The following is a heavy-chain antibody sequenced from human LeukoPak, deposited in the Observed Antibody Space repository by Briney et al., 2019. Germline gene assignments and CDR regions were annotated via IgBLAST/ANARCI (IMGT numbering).Heavy chain of an antibody. D-gene: IGHD3-10*01. V-gene: IGHV3-21*01. J-gene: IGHJ4*02. CDR3: ARAGGPYLDY. CDR1: GFTLSNYG. CDR2: ISSSSSYI. Sequence: GGSLRLSCAASGFTLSNYGMSWVRQAPGKGLEWVSSISSSSSYIYYADSVKGRFTISRDNAKNSLYLQMNSLRAEDTAVYYCARAGGPYLDYWGQGTLVTVSS.